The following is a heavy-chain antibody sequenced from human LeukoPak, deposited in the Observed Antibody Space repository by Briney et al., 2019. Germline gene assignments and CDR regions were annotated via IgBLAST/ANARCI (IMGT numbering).Heavy chain of an antibody. CDR3: ARDRGTTSSAGYYFDY. J-gene: IGHJ4*02. Sequence: GRSLRLSCAGSGLTFSSMHWVRQAPGKGLEWVAVISYDGSNKYYADFVKGRFTISRDNSKNTLYLQMNSLRAEDTAVYYCARDRGTTSSAGYYFDYWGQGTLVTVSS. D-gene: IGHD6-6*01. CDR1: GLTFSS. V-gene: IGHV3-30*03. CDR2: ISYDGSNK.